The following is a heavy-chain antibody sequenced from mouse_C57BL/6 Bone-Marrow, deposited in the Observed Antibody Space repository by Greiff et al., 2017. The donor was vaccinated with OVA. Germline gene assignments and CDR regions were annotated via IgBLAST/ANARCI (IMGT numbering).Heavy chain of an antibody. J-gene: IGHJ4*01. CDR3: TRGYSNYYAMDY. Sequence: VQLVESGAELVRPGASVTLSCKASGYTFTDYEMHWVKLTPVHGLEWIGAIDPETGGTAYNQKFKGKAILTADKSSSTAYMELRSLTSEDSAVYYCTRGYSNYYAMDYWGQGTSVTVSS. V-gene: IGHV1-15*01. CDR2: IDPETGGT. D-gene: IGHD2-5*01. CDR1: GYTFTDYE.